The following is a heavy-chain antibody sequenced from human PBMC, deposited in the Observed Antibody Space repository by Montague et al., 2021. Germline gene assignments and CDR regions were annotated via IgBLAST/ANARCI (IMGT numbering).Heavy chain of an antibody. D-gene: IGHD2-21*02. J-gene: IGHJ2*01. CDR3: ARGPYCSGGDCYKRRRNSWYFDL. CDR2: IIYSGNT. Sequence: SETLSLTCAVSGGSPGGSFNGHFWTWIRQPPGKGLEWIGEIIYSGNTNYTPSLKSRVTMSIDTSKNQFSLRLRSVTAADTAVYYCARGPYCSGGDCYKRRRNSWYFDLWGRGTLVTVSS. V-gene: IGHV4-34*01. CDR1: GGSPGGSFNGHF.